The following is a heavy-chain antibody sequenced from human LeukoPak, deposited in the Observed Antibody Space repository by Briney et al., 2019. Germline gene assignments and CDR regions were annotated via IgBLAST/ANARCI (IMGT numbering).Heavy chain of an antibody. V-gene: IGHV3-30*18. D-gene: IGHD5-24*01. J-gene: IGHJ6*02. Sequence: GGSLRLSCAASGFTFSSYGMHWVRQAPGKGLEWVAVISYDGSNKYYADSVKGRFTISRDNSKNTLYLQMNSLRAEDTAVYYCAKDEMAAILRVGYYGMDVWGQGTTVTVSS. CDR1: GFTFSSYG. CDR3: AKDEMAAILRVGYYGMDV. CDR2: ISYDGSNK.